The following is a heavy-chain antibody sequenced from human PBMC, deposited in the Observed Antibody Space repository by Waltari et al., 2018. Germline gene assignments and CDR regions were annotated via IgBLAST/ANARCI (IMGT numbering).Heavy chain of an antibody. Sequence: QVQLQESGPGLVKPSETLSLTCAVSGYSISSGYYWVCIRQPPGQGLEWIGSLHHSGSTDYNPSLRSRVTISVDTSKNQFSLKLSSVTAADTAVYYCARAVRCSGGSCESHYMDVWGKGTTVTVSS. D-gene: IGHD2-15*01. V-gene: IGHV4-38-2*01. CDR2: LHHSGST. CDR1: GYSISSGYY. J-gene: IGHJ6*03. CDR3: ARAVRCSGGSCESHYMDV.